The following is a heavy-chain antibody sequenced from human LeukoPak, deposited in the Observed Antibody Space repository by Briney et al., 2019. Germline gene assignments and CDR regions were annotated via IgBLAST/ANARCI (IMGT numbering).Heavy chain of an antibody. Sequence: SVKVSCKASGGTFSSYAISWVRQAPGQGLEWMGGIIPIFGTANYAQKFQGRVTITADESTSTAYMELSSLRSEDTAVYYCARGPPYYYGSGSTDAFDIWGQGTMVTVSS. V-gene: IGHV1-69*13. CDR1: GGTFSSYA. CDR3: ARGPPYYYGSGSTDAFDI. J-gene: IGHJ3*02. CDR2: IIPIFGTA. D-gene: IGHD3-10*01.